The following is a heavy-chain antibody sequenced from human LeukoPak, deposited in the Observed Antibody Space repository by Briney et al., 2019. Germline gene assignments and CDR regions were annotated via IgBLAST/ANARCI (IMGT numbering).Heavy chain of an antibody. V-gene: IGHV3-7*03. D-gene: IGHD2-21*02. CDR1: GFAFSSYW. Sequence: GGSLRLSCTASGFAFSSYWMSWVRQAPGKGLEWVANIKQDGSEKYYVDSVKGRFTVSRDNAKNSPYLQMNSLRDEDTAVYYCAKDRDNDSIPPFDYWGQGNLVTVSS. J-gene: IGHJ4*02. CDR3: AKDRDNDSIPPFDY. CDR2: IKQDGSEK.